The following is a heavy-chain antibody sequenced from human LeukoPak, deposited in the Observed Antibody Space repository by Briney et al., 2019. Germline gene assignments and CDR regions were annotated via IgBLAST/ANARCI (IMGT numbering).Heavy chain of an antibody. CDR2: ISSSSSYI. D-gene: IGHD2-2*01. CDR3: ARVSVPAAKNWFDP. CDR1: GFTFSSYS. V-gene: IGHV3-21*01. J-gene: IGHJ5*02. Sequence: GGSLRLSCAASGFTFSSYSMNWVRQAPGKGLEWVSSISSSSSYIYYADSVKGRFTISRDNAKNSLYLQMNSLRAEDTAVYYCARVSVPAAKNWFDPWGQGTLVTVSS.